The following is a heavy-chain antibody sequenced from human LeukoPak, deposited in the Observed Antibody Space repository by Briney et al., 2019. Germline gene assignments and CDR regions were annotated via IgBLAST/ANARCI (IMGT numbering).Heavy chain of an antibody. D-gene: IGHD3-22*01. J-gene: IGHJ3*02. CDR1: GYTFTGYY. V-gene: IGHV1-2*02. Sequence: ASVKVSCKASGYTFTGYYMHWVRQAPGQGLEWMGWINPHSGGTNYAQKLQGRVTMTTDTSTSTAYMELRSLRSDDTAVYYCARVLLRSIVVVADAFDIWGQGTMVTVSS. CDR2: INPHSGGT. CDR3: ARVLLRSIVVVADAFDI.